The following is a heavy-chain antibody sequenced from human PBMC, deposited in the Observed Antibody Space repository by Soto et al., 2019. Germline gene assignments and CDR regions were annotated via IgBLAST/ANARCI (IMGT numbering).Heavy chain of an antibody. D-gene: IGHD1-7*01. Sequence: ASVKVSCKASGGTFSSYAISWVRQAPGQGLEWMGWIIAYYGTTNYAQKLQGRVTMTTDTSTSTAYMELRSLRSDDTAVYYCARDPGTKDAFDIWGQGTMVTVSS. CDR3: ARDPGTKDAFDI. CDR1: GGTFSSYA. J-gene: IGHJ3*02. V-gene: IGHV1-18*01. CDR2: IIAYYGTT.